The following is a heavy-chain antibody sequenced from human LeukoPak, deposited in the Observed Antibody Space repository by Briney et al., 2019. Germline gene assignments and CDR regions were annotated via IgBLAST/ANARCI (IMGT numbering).Heavy chain of an antibody. D-gene: IGHD3-10*01. CDR2: ISSSSSGSTI. CDR3: ARTPYGMGSDY. V-gene: IGHV3-48*03. J-gene: IGHJ4*02. Sequence: GGSLRLSCAASGFTFRTYEMNWVRQAPGKGLEWISYISSSSSGSTIYYADSVKGRFTISRDNAKNSLYLQMNSLRAEDTAVYYCARTPYGMGSDYWGQGTLVTVSS. CDR1: GFTFRTYE.